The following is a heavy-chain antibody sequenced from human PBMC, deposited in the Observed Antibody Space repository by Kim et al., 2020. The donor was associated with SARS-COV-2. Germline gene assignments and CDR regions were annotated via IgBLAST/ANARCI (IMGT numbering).Heavy chain of an antibody. Sequence: GGSLRLSCVASGFAFSSYFMSWARQAPGKGLEWVATINRDATAKYYVDSVKGRFTISRDNSKNTLYLQMNSLGAEDTAVYYCARDHYTSGHSLYGHWGQ. CDR2: INRDATAK. D-gene: IGHD4-17*01. V-gene: IGHV3-7*01. J-gene: IGHJ1*01. CDR1: GFAFSSYF. CDR3: ARDHYTSGHSLYGH.